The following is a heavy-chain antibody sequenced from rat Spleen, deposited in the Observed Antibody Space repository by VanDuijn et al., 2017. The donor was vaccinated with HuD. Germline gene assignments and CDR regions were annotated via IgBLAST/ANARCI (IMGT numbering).Heavy chain of an antibody. J-gene: IGHJ2*01. CDR1: GFTFSNYG. CDR2: IGTGGGNT. V-gene: IGHV5-25*01. CDR3: ARHRNYGGIPFDF. Sequence: EVKLVESGGGLVQPGRSLRLSCAASGFTFSNYGMHWIRQAPTKGLEWVASIGTGGGNTYYGESVMGRFTISRDDGESAVYLQMNSLRSEDTATYYCARHRNYGGIPFDFWGQGVMVTVSS. D-gene: IGHD1-11*01.